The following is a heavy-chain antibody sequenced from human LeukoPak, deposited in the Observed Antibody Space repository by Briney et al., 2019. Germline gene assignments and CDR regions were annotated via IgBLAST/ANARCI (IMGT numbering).Heavy chain of an antibody. CDR1: GFTFTSYG. D-gene: IGHD6-19*01. CDR3: ARSYRSGWYYFDY. CDR2: VWYDGSNK. Sequence: GGSLRPSCAASGFTFTSYGMHWVRQAPGKGLEWVAVVWYDGSNKYSADSVKGRFTISRDNSKNTLYLQMNSLRGEDTAVYYCARSYRSGWYYFDYWGQGTLVTVSS. J-gene: IGHJ4*02. V-gene: IGHV3-33*01.